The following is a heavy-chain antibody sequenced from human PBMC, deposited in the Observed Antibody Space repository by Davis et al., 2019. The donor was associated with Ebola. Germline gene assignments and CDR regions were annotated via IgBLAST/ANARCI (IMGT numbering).Heavy chain of an antibody. CDR1: GYSISSGYY. D-gene: IGHD3-10*01. V-gene: IGHV4-38-2*02. J-gene: IGHJ5*02. CDR3: ARSRGEYNWFDP. Sequence: MPSETLSLTCTVSGYSISSGYYWSWIRQPPGKGLEWIGYIYYSGSTNYNPSLKSRVTISVDTSKNQFSLKLSSVTAADTAVYYCARSRGEYNWFDPWGQGTLVTVSS. CDR2: IYYSGST.